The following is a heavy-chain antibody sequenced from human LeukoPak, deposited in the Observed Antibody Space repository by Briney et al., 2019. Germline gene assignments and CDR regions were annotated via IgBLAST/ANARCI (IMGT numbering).Heavy chain of an antibody. V-gene: IGHV1-8*03. CDR3: ARREVGWFDP. Sequence: ASVKVSCKASGYTFTSYGISWVRQATGQGLEWMGWMNPSSGNTGYAQKFQGRVTITRKTSISTAYMELSSLRSEDTAVSYCARREVGWFDPWGQGTLVTVSS. J-gene: IGHJ5*02. CDR1: GYTFTSYG. CDR2: MNPSSGNT. D-gene: IGHD1-26*01.